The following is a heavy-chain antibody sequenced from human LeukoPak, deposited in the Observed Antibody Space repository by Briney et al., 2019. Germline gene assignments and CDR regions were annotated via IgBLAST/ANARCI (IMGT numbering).Heavy chain of an antibody. Sequence: PSETLSLTCAVYGGSFSGYYWSWIRQPPGKGLEWIGEINHSGSTNYNPSLKSRVTISVDTSKNQFSLKLSSVTAADTAVYYCARRYQLLKAFDIWGQGTMVTVSS. CDR3: ARRYQLLKAFDI. CDR2: INHSGST. V-gene: IGHV4-34*01. J-gene: IGHJ3*02. D-gene: IGHD2-2*01. CDR1: GGSFSGYY.